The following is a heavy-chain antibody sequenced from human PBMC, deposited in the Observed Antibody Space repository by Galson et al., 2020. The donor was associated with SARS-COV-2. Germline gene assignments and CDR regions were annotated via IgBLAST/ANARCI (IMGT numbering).Heavy chain of an antibody. D-gene: IGHD2-2*01. CDR1: GFTFDDYA. J-gene: IGHJ4*02. CDR3: AKDIVPAAIGPFDY. Sequence: SLKISCAASGFTFDDYAMHWVRQAPGKGLEWVSGISWNSGSIGYADSVKGRFTISRDNAKNSLYLQMNSLRAEDTALYYCAKDIVPAAIGPFDYWGQGTLVTVSS. V-gene: IGHV3-9*01. CDR2: ISWNSGSI.